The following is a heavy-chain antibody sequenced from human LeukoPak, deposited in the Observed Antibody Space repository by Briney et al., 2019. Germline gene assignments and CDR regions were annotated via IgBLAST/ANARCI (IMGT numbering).Heavy chain of an antibody. CDR3: ARKGGIIIHYRPFDY. D-gene: IGHD3-16*01. Sequence: PGRSLRLSCAASGFTFGSYTMHWVRQAPGAGLQWVAAISYDGNNKFYADSVRGRFTISRDSSKNTLYLEMNSLRPEDTAIYYCARKGGIIIHYRPFDYWGQGTLVTVSS. CDR1: GFTFGSYT. V-gene: IGHV3-30*04. J-gene: IGHJ4*02. CDR2: ISYDGNNK.